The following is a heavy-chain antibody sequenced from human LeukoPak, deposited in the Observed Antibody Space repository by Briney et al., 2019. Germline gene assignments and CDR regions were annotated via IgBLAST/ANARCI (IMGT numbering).Heavy chain of an antibody. CDR2: IYSGGST. CDR1: GFTFRSYG. CDR3: ARGDSSGYSKVFDY. Sequence: GGSLKLSCAASGFTFRSYGMHWVRQAPGKGLEWVSVIYSGGSTFYADSVKGRFTISRDNSKNTLYLQMNSLRAEDTAVYYCARGDSSGYSKVFDYWGQGTLVTVSS. D-gene: IGHD3-22*01. J-gene: IGHJ4*02. V-gene: IGHV3-53*01.